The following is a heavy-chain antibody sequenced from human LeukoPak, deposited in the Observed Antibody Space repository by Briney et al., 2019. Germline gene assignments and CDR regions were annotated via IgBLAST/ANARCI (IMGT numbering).Heavy chain of an antibody. J-gene: IGHJ4*02. CDR3: ARDLSYCSSTSCFYDH. Sequence: GASVKVSCKASGYTFTSYYMHWVRQAPGQGLEWMGIINPSGGSTSYAQKFQGRVTMTRDTSTSTVYMELSSLRSEDTAVYYCARDLSYCSSTSCFYDHWGQGTLVTVSS. D-gene: IGHD2-2*01. CDR1: GYTFTSYY. V-gene: IGHV1-46*01. CDR2: INPSGGST.